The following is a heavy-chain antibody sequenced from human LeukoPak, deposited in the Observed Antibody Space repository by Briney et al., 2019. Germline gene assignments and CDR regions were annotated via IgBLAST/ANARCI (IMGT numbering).Heavy chain of an antibody. J-gene: IGHJ4*02. CDR3: ARNNFGNYDFWSGYYLYYFDY. V-gene: IGHV4-39*07. CDR2: IYYTGST. D-gene: IGHD3-3*01. CDR1: GGSISSSSYY. Sequence: PSETLSLTCTVSGGSISSSSYYWGWIRQPPGKGLEWIGSIYYTGSTYYNPSLKSRVTISVDTSKNQFSLKLSSVTAADTAVYYCARNNFGNYDFWSGYYLYYFDYWGQGTLVTVSS.